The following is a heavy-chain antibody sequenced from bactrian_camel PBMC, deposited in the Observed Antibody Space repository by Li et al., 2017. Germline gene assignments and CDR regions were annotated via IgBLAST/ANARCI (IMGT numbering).Heavy chain of an antibody. J-gene: IGHJ4*01. CDR2: VTSEGRT. Sequence: HVQLVESGGGSVQTGGSLRLSCVASGYPSSRHCMGWFRQAPGREREGIAGVTSEGRTNYADSVQGRFSISQDNDKSTLLLQMNDLKPEDTAMYYCAASIIVLQPASRLMQRPYNHWGQGTQVTVS. D-gene: IGHD1*01. CDR3: AASIIVLQPASRLMQRPYNH. CDR1: GYPSSRHC. V-gene: IGHV3S53*01.